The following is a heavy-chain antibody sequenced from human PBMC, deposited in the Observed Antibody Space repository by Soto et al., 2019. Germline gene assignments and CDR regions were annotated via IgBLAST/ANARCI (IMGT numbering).Heavy chain of an antibody. D-gene: IGHD3-3*01. CDR2: INAGNGNT. V-gene: IGHV1-3*01. CDR1: GYTFTSYA. J-gene: IGHJ4*02. Sequence: GASVKVSCKASGYTFTSYAMHWVRQAPGQRLEWMGWINAGNGNTKYSQKFQGRVTITRDTSASTAYMELSSLRSEDTAVYYCARGRITIFGVVIDTQVLNPTAGHRPADYWGQGTLVTVSS. CDR3: ARGRITIFGVVIDTQVLNPTAGHRPADY.